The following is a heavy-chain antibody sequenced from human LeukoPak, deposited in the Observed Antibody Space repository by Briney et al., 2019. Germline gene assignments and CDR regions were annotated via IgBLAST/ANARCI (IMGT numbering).Heavy chain of an antibody. CDR2: INPNRGGP. CDR1: GYTFTSYA. J-gene: IGHJ5*02. V-gene: IGHV1-2*06. Sequence: PLASVKVSCTASGYTFTSYAMNWVRQTPGQGLEWMGRINPNRGGPSSAQTFQGRVTMTRDTSVSTAYMELSRLRSDATAIYYCARFNYADRTLWFDPWGQGTRVTVSS. D-gene: IGHD4-17*01. CDR3: ARFNYADRTLWFDP.